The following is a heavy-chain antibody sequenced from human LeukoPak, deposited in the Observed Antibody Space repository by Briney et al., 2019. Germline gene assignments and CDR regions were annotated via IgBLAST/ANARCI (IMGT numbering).Heavy chain of an antibody. CDR1: GFTFSSYA. D-gene: IGHD3-10*01. CDR3: ARGVAGSYYYGMDV. V-gene: IGHV3-64*01. Sequence: GGSLRLSCVASGFTFSSYAMHWVRQAPGKGLEYVSAISSNGDMYYANSVKGRFTISRDNSKNTLYLQMGSLRAEDMAVYYCARGVAGSYYYGMDVWGQGTTVTVSS. J-gene: IGHJ6*02. CDR2: ISSNGDM.